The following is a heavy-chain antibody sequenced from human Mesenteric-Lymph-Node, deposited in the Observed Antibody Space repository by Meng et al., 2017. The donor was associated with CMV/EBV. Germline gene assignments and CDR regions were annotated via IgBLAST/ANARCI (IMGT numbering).Heavy chain of an antibody. Sequence: GESLKISCAASGFTFSDYAMAWVRQTPRKGLEWVSGITDSGFGTYYADSVKGRFTISRDNSNNTLYLQLNSLRVEDTATYYCAKGRTSDCWGQGTLVTVSS. J-gene: IGHJ4*02. CDR3: AKGRTSDC. CDR2: ITDSGFGT. V-gene: IGHV3-23*01. D-gene: IGHD3/OR15-3a*01. CDR1: GFTFSDYA.